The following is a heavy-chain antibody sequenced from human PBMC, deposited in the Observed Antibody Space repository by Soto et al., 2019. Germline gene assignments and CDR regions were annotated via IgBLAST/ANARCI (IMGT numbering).Heavy chain of an antibody. CDR3: ASEDTAMGGGGFDY. D-gene: IGHD5-18*01. CDR1: GGSISSYY. J-gene: IGHJ4*02. V-gene: IGHV4-59*08. Sequence: PSETLSLTCTVSGGSISSYYWSWIRQPPGKGLEWIGYIYYSGSTNYNPSLKSRVTISVDTSKNQFSLKLSSVTAADTAVYYCASEDTAMGGGGFDYWGQGTLVTVSS. CDR2: IYYSGST.